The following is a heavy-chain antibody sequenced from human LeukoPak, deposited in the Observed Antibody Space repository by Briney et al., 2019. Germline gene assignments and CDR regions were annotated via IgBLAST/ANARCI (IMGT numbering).Heavy chain of an antibody. CDR2: INPNSGGT. Sequence: ASVKVSCKASGNTFTGYYMHWVRQAPGQGLEWMGWINPNSGGTNYAQKFQGRVTMTRDTSISTAYMELSRLRSDDTAVYYCARAPSWYYYMDVWGKGTTVTVSS. CDR3: ARAPSWYYYMDV. CDR1: GNTFTGYY. J-gene: IGHJ6*03. V-gene: IGHV1-2*02.